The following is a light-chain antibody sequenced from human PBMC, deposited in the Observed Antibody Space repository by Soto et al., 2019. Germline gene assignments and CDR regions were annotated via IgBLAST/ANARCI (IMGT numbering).Light chain of an antibody. CDR1: QSIRSNY. CDR3: HQYGNSPWT. Sequence: ESVLTQSPGTLSLSPGERATLSCRASQSIRSNYLAWYQQKPGQAPRLLIYGVSSMATGIPDRFSGSGSGTDFTLTVTRLEPEDFAVYYCHQYGNSPWTFGQGTKVEV. J-gene: IGKJ1*01. CDR2: GVS. V-gene: IGKV3-20*01.